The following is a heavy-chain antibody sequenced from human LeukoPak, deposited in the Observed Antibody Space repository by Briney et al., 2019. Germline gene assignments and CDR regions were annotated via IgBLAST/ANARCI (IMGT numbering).Heavy chain of an antibody. CDR1: GGSISSSSYY. V-gene: IGHV4-39*01. CDR3: ARRSPRATYQLLGHDAFGI. Sequence: SETLSLTCTVSGGSISSSSYYWGWIRQPPGKGLEWIGSIYYSGSTYYNPSLKSRVTISVDTSKNQFSLKLSSVTAADTAVYYCARRSPRATYQLLGHDAFGIWGQGTMVTVSS. J-gene: IGHJ3*02. CDR2: IYYSGST. D-gene: IGHD2-2*01.